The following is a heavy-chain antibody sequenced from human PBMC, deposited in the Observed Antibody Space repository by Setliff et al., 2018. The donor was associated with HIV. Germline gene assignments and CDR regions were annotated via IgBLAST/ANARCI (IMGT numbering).Heavy chain of an antibody. V-gene: IGHV3-13*01. Sequence: GESLRLSCAASGFTFRSFDMHWVRQAPGKGLEWVSYIGTLSDTYYPNSVKGRFTISRDNAKNSLYLQMNGLRAGDTAVYFCARAGRRHYYGSGSYAVFDYWGQGIVVTVSS. CDR2: IGTLSDT. D-gene: IGHD3-10*01. J-gene: IGHJ4*02. CDR1: GFTFRSFD. CDR3: ARAGRRHYYGSGSYAVFDY.